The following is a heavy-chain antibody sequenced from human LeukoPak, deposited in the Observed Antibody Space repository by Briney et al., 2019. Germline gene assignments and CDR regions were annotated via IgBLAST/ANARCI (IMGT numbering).Heavy chain of an antibody. CDR2: INHSGST. J-gene: IGHJ4*02. CDR3: ARRRLDYCSSTSCYNFDY. V-gene: IGHV4-34*01. Sequence: SETLSLTCAVYGGSFSGYYWSWIRQPPGKGLEWIGEINHSGSTNYNPSLKSRVTISVDTPKNQFSLKLSSVTAADTAVYYCARRRLDYCSSTSCYNFDYWGQGTLVTVSS. D-gene: IGHD2-2*01. CDR1: GGSFSGYY.